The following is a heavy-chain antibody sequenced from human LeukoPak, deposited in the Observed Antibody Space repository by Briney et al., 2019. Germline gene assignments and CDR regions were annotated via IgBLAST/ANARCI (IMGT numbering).Heavy chain of an antibody. CDR2: ISGRGGST. CDR1: GFTFSSYA. V-gene: IGHV3-23*01. J-gene: IGHJ5*02. CDR3: AKDRGPYYYGSGSHNPNWFAP. D-gene: IGHD3-10*01. Sequence: QSGGSLRLSCAASGFTFSSYAMSWVRQAPGKGLEWVSAISGRGGSTYYADSVTGRFTISRDNSKNTLYLQMNSLRAEDTAVYYCAKDRGPYYYGSGSHNPNWFAPWGQGTLVTVSS.